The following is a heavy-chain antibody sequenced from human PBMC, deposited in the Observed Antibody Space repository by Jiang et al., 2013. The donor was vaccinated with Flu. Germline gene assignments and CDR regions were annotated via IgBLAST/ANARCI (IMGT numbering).Heavy chain of an antibody. CDR3: ARDQWDYGDYGFDY. CDR1: GGSISSYY. Sequence: ETLSLTCTVSGGSISSYYWSWIRQPPGKGLEWIGYIYYSGSTNYNPSLKSRVTISVDTSKNQFSLKLSSVTAADTAVYYCARDQWDYGDYGFDYWGQGTLVTVSS. J-gene: IGHJ4*02. D-gene: IGHD4-17*01. CDR2: IYYSGST. V-gene: IGHV4-59*01.